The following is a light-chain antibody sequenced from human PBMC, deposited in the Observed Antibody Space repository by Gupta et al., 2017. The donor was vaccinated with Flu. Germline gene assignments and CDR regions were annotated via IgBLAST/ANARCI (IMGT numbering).Light chain of an antibody. J-gene: IGKJ4*01. CDR3: QQYYSLPLT. Sequence: DIVMTQSPDSLAVPLGERATINCKSSQSVLYNSNNKNYLAWYQQKPGQPPKLLIYWASTRESGVPDRFSGSGSGTDFTLTISSLQAEDVAVYYCQQYYSLPLTFGGGTKVEIK. V-gene: IGKV4-1*01. CDR2: WAS. CDR1: QSVLYNSNNKNY.